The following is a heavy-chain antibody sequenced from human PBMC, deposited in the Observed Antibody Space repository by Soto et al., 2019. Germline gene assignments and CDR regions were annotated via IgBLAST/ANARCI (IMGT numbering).Heavy chain of an antibody. CDR3: ARGGVSTRTFDY. CDR2: IYPSGSDT. CDR1: GYNFAGYW. J-gene: IGHJ4*02. V-gene: IGHV5-51*01. Sequence: GESLKISCKGSGYNFAGYWIAWVRQMPGKGLELMGIIYPSGSDTRYRPSFRGQVTISADKSISSAYLQWSSLRASDTAMYYCARGGVSTRTFDYWGQGTPVTVSS. D-gene: IGHD3-3*01.